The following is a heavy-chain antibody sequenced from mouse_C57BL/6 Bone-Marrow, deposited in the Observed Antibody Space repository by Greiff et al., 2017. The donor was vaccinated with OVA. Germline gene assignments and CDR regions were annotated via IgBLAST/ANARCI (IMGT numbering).Heavy chain of an antibody. D-gene: IGHD2-4*01. CDR3: ARFYYDCPYYFDY. Sequence: EVQLQQSGPVLVKPGASVKMSCKASGYTFTDYYMNWVKQSHGKSLEWIGVINPYNGGTSYNQKFKGKATLTVDKSSSPAYMELNSLTSEDSTVYYCARFYYDCPYYFDYWGQGTTLTVSS. CDR1: GYTFTDYY. J-gene: IGHJ2*01. V-gene: IGHV1-19*01. CDR2: INPYNGGT.